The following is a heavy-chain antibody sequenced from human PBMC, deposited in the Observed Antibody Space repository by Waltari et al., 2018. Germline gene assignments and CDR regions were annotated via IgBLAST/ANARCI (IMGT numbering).Heavy chain of an antibody. V-gene: IGHV3-30*18. CDR2: IWNDGSNK. Sequence: QVQLVESGGVVVQPGRSLRLSCAASGFSFSTYGMHWVRQAPGKGLEWVELIWNDGSNKDYADSVKGRFTISRDNSKNTLYLQMNSLTTEDTAIYYCAKAGRAVAGTWVDYFDSWGQGTQVTVSS. CDR3: AKAGRAVAGTWVDYFDS. D-gene: IGHD6-19*01. J-gene: IGHJ4*02. CDR1: GFSFSTYG.